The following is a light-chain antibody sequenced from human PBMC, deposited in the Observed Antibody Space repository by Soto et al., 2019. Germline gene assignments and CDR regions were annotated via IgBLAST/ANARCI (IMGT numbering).Light chain of an antibody. V-gene: IGKV3-20*01. CDR1: QTVSGSY. Sequence: PGERATLSRSASQTVSGSYVAWYQQKPGQAPRLLIYGASSRATGIPDRFSGSGSGTDFTLTISRLEPEDFAVYYCQQYGSSPPITFGQGTLLEIK. J-gene: IGKJ5*01. CDR2: GAS. CDR3: QQYGSSPPIT.